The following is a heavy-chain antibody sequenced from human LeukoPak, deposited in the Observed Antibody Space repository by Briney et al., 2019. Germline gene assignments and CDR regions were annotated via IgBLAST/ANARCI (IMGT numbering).Heavy chain of an antibody. V-gene: IGHV1-69*04. Sequence: GASVKASCKASGGTFSSYAISWVRQAPGQGLEWMGRIIPILGIANYAQKFQGRVTITADKSTSTAYMELSSLRSEDTAVYYCARGVSDCGGDCYSFNIDYWGQGTLVTVSS. CDR3: ARGVSDCGGDCYSFNIDY. J-gene: IGHJ4*02. D-gene: IGHD2-21*02. CDR2: IIPILGIA. CDR1: GGTFSSYA.